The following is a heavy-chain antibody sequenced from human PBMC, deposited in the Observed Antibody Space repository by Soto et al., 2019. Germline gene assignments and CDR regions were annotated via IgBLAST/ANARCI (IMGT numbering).Heavy chain of an antibody. D-gene: IGHD2-15*01. Sequence: GGSLRLSCAASGFTFRDSYMTWIRQAPGKGPEWISYISGSGTYTDYADSVGGRFSVSRDNAKNSVYLQMNSLRVEDTGVYYCARDGIGLRGGSPSGLDVWGLGTTVTVSS. CDR3: ARDGIGLRGGSPSGLDV. CDR2: ISGSGTYT. CDR1: GFTFRDSY. J-gene: IGHJ6*02. V-gene: IGHV3-11*06.